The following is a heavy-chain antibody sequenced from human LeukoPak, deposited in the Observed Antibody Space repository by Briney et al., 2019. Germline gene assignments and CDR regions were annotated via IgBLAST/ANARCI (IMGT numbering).Heavy chain of an antibody. CDR3: SSQPAVIDLDL. CDR2: QRPDGDKK. D-gene: IGHD2/OR15-2a*01. CDR1: GLTFSNYW. J-gene: IGHJ5*02. Sequence: AGSRRLSCAASGLTFSNYWMTWVRQAPGKGLGWEAKQRPDGDKKSYVDSVKGRFPVSRVNAKKSLSLHMDSRKAEDAAVYYCSSQPAVIDLDLWGQGTVVTVSS. V-gene: IGHV3-7*01.